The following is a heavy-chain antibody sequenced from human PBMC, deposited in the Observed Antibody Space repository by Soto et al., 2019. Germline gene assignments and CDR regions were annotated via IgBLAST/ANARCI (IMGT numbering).Heavy chain of an antibody. Sequence: QVQLVESGGGLVKPGGSLRLSCAVSGFTFSDYQMTWFRQAPGKGLEWVSRISSTGTYTNYADSVKGRFTVSRDNANNTVYLQMDSLRDEDTAVYFCARIVGLRLNDYWGQGTLVIVPS. CDR2: ISSTGTYT. J-gene: IGHJ4*02. D-gene: IGHD1-26*01. CDR3: ARIVGLRLNDY. CDR1: GFTFSDYQ. V-gene: IGHV3-11*05.